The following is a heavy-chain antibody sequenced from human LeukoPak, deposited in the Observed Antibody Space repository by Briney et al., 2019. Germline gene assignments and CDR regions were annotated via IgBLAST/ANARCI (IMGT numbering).Heavy chain of an antibody. D-gene: IGHD3-22*01. CDR1: GGSISSYY. CDR3: ARAGTYYDSSGYSRGIDY. CDR2: IYYSGST. V-gene: IGHV4-59*01. J-gene: IGHJ4*02. Sequence: SETLSLTCTVSGGSISSYYWSWIRQPPGKGLEWIGYIYYSGSTNYNPSLKSRVTISVDTSKNQFSLKLSSVTAADTAVYYCARAGTYYDSSGYSRGIDYWGQGTLVTVSS.